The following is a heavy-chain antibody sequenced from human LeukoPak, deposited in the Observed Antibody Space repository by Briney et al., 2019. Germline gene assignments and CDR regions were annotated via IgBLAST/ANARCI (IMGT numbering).Heavy chain of an antibody. CDR2: IRYDGGNK. Sequence: GGSLRLSCAASGFTFSSYGMHWVRQAPGKGLEWVAFIRYDGGNKYYADSVKGRFTISRDNSKNTLYLQMNSLRAEDTAVYYCAKGDYSSGWAFQHWGQGTLVTVSS. CDR3: AKGDYSSGWAFQH. V-gene: IGHV3-30*02. CDR1: GFTFSSYG. J-gene: IGHJ1*01. D-gene: IGHD6-19*01.